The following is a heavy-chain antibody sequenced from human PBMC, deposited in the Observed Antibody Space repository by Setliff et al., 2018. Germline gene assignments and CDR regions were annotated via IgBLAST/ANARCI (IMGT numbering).Heavy chain of an antibody. V-gene: IGHV1-46*01. Sequence: ASVKVSCKASGYTFTSYYMHWVRQAPGQGLEWMGIINPSGGSASYAQKFQGRVTMTRDTSTSTVYMELSSLRSEDTAVYYCARSKYYYDSSGYYREDAFDIWGQGTMVTVSS. D-gene: IGHD3-22*01. J-gene: IGHJ3*02. CDR3: ARSKYYYDSSGYYREDAFDI. CDR2: INPSGGSA. CDR1: GYTFTSYY.